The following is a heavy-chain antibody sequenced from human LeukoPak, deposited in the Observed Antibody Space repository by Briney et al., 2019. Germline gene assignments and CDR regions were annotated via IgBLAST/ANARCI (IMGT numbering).Heavy chain of an antibody. J-gene: IGHJ4*02. D-gene: IGHD4-11*01. CDR1: RDSVSGYSVA. Sequence: SQTLSLTSAISRDSVSGYSVACGCTRHSPSRCLEWLGRTYYRSKWYNDHAASVKSRITITPDTSKNQFSLQLNSVTPEDTAVYYCARVSGSAGVTDYWGQGTLVSVSS. CDR3: ARVSGSAGVTDY. V-gene: IGHV6-1*01. CDR2: TYYRSKWYN.